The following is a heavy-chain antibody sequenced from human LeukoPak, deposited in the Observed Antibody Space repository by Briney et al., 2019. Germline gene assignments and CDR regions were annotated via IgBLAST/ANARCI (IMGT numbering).Heavy chain of an antibody. Sequence: PGGSLRLSCAASGCTFSDYYMSWIRQAPGKGLEWVSYIGRSSTYTNYADSVKGRFTISRDNAKNSLYLQMNSLRAEDTAVYYCARDVSTSFNWFDPWGQGTLVTVSS. J-gene: IGHJ5*02. CDR1: GCTFSDYY. V-gene: IGHV3-11*05. D-gene: IGHD2-2*01. CDR3: ARDVSTSFNWFDP. CDR2: IGRSSTYT.